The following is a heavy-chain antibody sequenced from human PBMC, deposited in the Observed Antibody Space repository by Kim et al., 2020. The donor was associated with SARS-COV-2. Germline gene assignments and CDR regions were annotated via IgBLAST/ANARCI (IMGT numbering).Heavy chain of an antibody. CDR1: GYTFTGYY. J-gene: IGHJ3*02. V-gene: IGHV1-2*04. CDR3: ARFVSHYYGSGSYYNDAFDI. CDR2: INPNSGGT. D-gene: IGHD3-10*01. Sequence: ASVKVSCKASGYTFTGYYMHWVRQAPGQGLEWMGWINPNSGGTNYAQKFQGWVTMTRDTSISTAYMELSRLRSDDTAVYYCARFVSHYYGSGSYYNDAFDIWGQGTMVTVSS.